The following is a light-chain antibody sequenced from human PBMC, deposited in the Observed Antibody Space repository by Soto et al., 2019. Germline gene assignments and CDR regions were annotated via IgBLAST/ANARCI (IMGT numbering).Light chain of an antibody. CDR3: QQYGTRWT. CDR2: RAS. CDR1: QSVSSNY. Sequence: EIVLTQSPGTLSLSPGERATLSCRASQSVSSNYLAWYQQKPGQAPRLLIYRASTRATGIPDRFSGSGSGTDFTLTISRLEPEALAVYYCQQYGTRWTFGQGTRVEFK. J-gene: IGKJ1*01. V-gene: IGKV3-20*01.